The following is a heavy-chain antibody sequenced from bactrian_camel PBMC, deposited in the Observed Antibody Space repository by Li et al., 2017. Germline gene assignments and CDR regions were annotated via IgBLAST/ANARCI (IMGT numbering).Heavy chain of an antibody. D-gene: IGHD7*01. CDR2: IDRHGRPT. CDR1: GSTYRSAC. J-gene: IGHJ4*01. Sequence: HVQLVESGGGSVQAGESLRLSCVASGSTYRSACMGWFRQAPGKEREWVARIDRHGRPTYADSVKGRFTISSAGYTLYLQMNSLTPEDTAMYYCAADFVNLQLARHYNYWGQGTQVTVS. V-gene: IGHV3S6*01. CDR3: AADFVNLQLARHYNY.